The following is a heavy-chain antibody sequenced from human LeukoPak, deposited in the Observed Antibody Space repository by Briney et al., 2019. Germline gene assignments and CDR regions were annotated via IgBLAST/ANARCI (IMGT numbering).Heavy chain of an antibody. Sequence: GGSLRLSCAASGFSLSSHWMSWVRQAPGKGLEWVASIKYDGSEKRYVDSVRGRFTISRDNARNSLYLQMSSLKASDTAMYYCARLAETEVAGTDYWGQGTLVTVSS. CDR3: ARLAETEVAGTDY. V-gene: IGHV3-7*03. CDR2: IKYDGSEK. CDR1: GFSLSSHW. J-gene: IGHJ4*02. D-gene: IGHD6-19*01.